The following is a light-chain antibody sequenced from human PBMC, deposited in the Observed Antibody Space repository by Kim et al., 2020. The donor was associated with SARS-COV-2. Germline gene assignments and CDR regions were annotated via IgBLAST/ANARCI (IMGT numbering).Light chain of an antibody. CDR3: SSYTTTGTYI. CDR2: DVS. J-gene: IGLJ2*01. Sequence: QSALTQPASVSGSPGQSITISCTGTNTDVGAYTFVSWYQQHLGKAPELIIYDVSNRPSRISDHFSASKTGNTASLTISGLQVEDEATYFCSSYTTTGTYIFGGGTKVTVL. V-gene: IGLV2-14*03. CDR1: NTDVGAYTF.